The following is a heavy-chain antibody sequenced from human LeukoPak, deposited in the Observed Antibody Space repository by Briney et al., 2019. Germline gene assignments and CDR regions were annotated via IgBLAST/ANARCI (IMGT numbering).Heavy chain of an antibody. CDR2: MYYSGST. Sequence: PSETLSLTCTVSGGSISRSSYYWGWIRQPPGKGLEWIGSMYYSGSTYYNPSLKSRVTISVDTSKNQFSLKLSSVTAADTAVYYCARLSTYYDVLTGYPSYFDYGGQGTLVIVSS. J-gene: IGHJ4*02. CDR3: ARLSTYYDVLTGYPSYFDY. CDR1: GGSISRSSYY. V-gene: IGHV4-39*01. D-gene: IGHD3-9*01.